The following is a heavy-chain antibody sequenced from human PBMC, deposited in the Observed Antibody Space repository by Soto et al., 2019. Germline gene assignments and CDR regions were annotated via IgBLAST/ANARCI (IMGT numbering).Heavy chain of an antibody. CDR2: INPILSVS. V-gene: IGHV1-69*04. CDR1: GDTFSFYS. J-gene: IGHJ4*02. Sequence: SVKVSCKASGDTFSFYSINWVRQAPGLGLEWMGRINPILSVSNYAQKFQGRVTITRDTSASTAYMELSSLRSEDTAVYYCARDLGGWPDYWGQGTLVTVSS. CDR3: ARDLGGWPDY. D-gene: IGHD2-15*01.